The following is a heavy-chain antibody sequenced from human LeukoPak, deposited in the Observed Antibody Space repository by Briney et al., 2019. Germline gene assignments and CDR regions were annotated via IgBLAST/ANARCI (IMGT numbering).Heavy chain of an antibody. V-gene: IGHV4-34*01. CDR1: GGSFSGYY. CDR3: ARSIPYYYDSSGYYYGY. Sequence: PSETLSLTCAVYGGSFSGYYWSWIRQPPGKGLEWIGEINHSGSTNYNPSLKSRVTISVDTSKNQFSLKLSSVTAADTAVYYCARSIPYYYDSSGYYYGYWGQGTLVTVSS. D-gene: IGHD3-22*01. CDR2: INHSGST. J-gene: IGHJ4*02.